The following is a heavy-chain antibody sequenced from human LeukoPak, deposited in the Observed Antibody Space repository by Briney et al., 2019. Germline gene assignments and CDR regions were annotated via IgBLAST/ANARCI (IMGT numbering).Heavy chain of an antibody. Sequence: PGGSLRLSCAASGFTFSSYWMSWVRQAPGKGLEWVANIKQDGSEKYYVDSVKGRFTISRDNAKNSLYLQMNSLRAEDTAVYYCARGANYIVVVPTAIPNWFDPWGQGTLVTVSS. CDR1: GFTFSSYW. V-gene: IGHV3-7*01. D-gene: IGHD2-2*01. CDR3: ARGANYIVVVPTAIPNWFDP. J-gene: IGHJ5*02. CDR2: IKQDGSEK.